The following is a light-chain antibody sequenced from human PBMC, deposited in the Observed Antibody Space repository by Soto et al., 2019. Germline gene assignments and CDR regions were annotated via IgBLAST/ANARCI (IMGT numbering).Light chain of an antibody. CDR1: QSISDW. Sequence: DIQKTQAPSTLSASVGDRVTITCRASQSISDWLAWYQQKPGKAPKLLIYKASTLDSGVPSRFSGGGSGTEFTLTINSLQPDDFATYYCQQYNSYPWTFGQGTNVDIK. CDR2: KAS. J-gene: IGKJ1*01. V-gene: IGKV1-5*03. CDR3: QQYNSYPWT.